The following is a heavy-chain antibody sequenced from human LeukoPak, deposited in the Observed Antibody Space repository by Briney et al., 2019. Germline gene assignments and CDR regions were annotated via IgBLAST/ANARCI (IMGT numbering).Heavy chain of an antibody. CDR2: IYYSGST. CDR1: GGSISSSSYY. V-gene: IGHV4-39*01. D-gene: IGHD3-10*01. CDR3: ARRELLSTPDAFDI. Sequence: SETLSLTCTVSGGSISSSSYYWGWIRQPPGKGLEWIGSIYYSGSTYYNPSLKSRVTISVDTSKNQFSLKVSSVTGADTAVYYCARRELLSTPDAFDIWGQGTMVTVSS. J-gene: IGHJ3*02.